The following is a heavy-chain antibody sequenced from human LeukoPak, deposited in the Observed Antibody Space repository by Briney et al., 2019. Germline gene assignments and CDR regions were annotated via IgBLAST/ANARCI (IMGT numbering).Heavy chain of an antibody. Sequence: PGGSLRLSCAASGFIFSRYNMNWVRQAPGKGLEWVSSISSSSDYIYYADSVKGRFTISRDNAKNSLYLQMNSLRAEDTAVYYCARWGMDVWGQGTTVTVSS. V-gene: IGHV3-21*01. CDR2: ISSSSDYI. CDR1: GFIFSRYN. J-gene: IGHJ6*02. CDR3: ARWGMDV.